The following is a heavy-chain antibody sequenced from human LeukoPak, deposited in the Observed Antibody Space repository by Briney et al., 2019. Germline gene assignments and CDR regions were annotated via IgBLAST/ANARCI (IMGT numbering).Heavy chain of an antibody. CDR1: GDSISSDYY. CDR3: ARLEGIGFGKLYHWFFDL. CDR2: IDHSGST. Sequence: SETLSLTCTVSGDSISSDYYWGWIRQPPGKGLEYIGNIDHSGSTYYNSSLKSRVTISVDTSKNLFSLKLSSVTAADTAVYYCARLEGIGFGKLYHWFFDLWGRGTLITVSS. V-gene: IGHV4-38-2*02. D-gene: IGHD3-10*01. J-gene: IGHJ2*01.